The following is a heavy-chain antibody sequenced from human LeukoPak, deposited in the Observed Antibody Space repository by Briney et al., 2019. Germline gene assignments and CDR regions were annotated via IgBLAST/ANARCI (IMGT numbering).Heavy chain of an antibody. CDR2: IKSKTDGGTT. V-gene: IGHV3-15*01. D-gene: IGHD4-17*01. CDR3: TTGTVTRSASNI. J-gene: IGHJ3*02. Sequence: GGSLRLSCAASGFTFTNAWMTWVRQAPGKGLEWVGRIKSKTDGGTTDYAAPVKDRCSISRDDSKNTLYLEMSSLKSEDTALYYCTTGTVTRSASNIWGQGTMVTVSS. CDR1: GFTFTNAW.